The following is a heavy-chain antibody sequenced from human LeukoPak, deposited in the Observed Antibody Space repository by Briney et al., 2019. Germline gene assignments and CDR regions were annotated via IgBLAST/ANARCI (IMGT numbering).Heavy chain of an antibody. J-gene: IGHJ4*02. CDR3: ARSLGYYYSFGYY. CDR1: GGSFSGYY. Sequence: PSETLSLTCAVYGGSFSGYYWSWIRQPPGKGLEWIGEINHSGSTNYNPSLKSRVAISVDTSKNQFSLKLSSVTAADTAVYYCARSLGYYYSFGYYWGQGTLVTVSS. V-gene: IGHV4-34*01. CDR2: INHSGST. D-gene: IGHD3-22*01.